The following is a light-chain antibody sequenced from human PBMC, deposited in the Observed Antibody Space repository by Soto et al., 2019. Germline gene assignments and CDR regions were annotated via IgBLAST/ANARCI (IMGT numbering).Light chain of an antibody. CDR3: SSYAGTSTFVV. J-gene: IGLJ2*01. V-gene: IGLV2-23*02. CDR2: EVT. Sequence: QSALTQPASVSGSPGQSITISYTGTSSDVGSYNIVSWYQQHPGKAPKLMIQEVTKRTSGVSNRFSGSKSGNTASLTISGLQAEDEADYYCSSYAGTSTFVVFGGGTKLTVL. CDR1: SSDVGSYNI.